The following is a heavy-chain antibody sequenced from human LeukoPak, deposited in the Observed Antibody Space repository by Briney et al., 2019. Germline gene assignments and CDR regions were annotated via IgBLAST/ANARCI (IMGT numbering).Heavy chain of an antibody. J-gene: IGHJ3*01. V-gene: IGHV1-8*01. D-gene: IGHD2-21*02. CDR1: GYTFNSYD. CDR3: ARRRCGGDCYSAGFDA. Sequence: ASVKVSCKASGYTFNSYDINWVRQATGQGLEWMGWTHPDSGNACHAQKIHGRVTMTWATCIPTVYMELSSLRSEDTVVYYCARRRCGGDCYSAGFDAWGQGTVVTVSS. CDR2: THPDSGNA.